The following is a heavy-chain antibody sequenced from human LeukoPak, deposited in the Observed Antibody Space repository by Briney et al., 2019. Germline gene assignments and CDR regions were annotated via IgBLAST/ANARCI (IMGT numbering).Heavy chain of an antibody. D-gene: IGHD2-8*02. CDR1: GGSFSGYY. V-gene: IGHV4-34*01. CDR2: INHSGST. CDR3: ARGALGYCTGGVCSPAYYYYYMDV. Sequence: PSKTLSLTCAVYGGSFSGYYWSWIRQPPGKGLEWIGEINHSGSTNYNPSLKSRVTISVDTSKNQFSLKLSSVTAADTAVYYCARGALGYCTGGVCSPAYYYYYMDVWGKGTTVTVSS. J-gene: IGHJ6*03.